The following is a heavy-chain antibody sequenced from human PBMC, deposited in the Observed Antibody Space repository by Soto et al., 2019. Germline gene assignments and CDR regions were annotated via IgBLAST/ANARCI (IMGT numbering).Heavy chain of an antibody. CDR3: ARGRDYLGGDFDY. D-gene: IGHD3-16*01. CDR1: GFTFSSYA. J-gene: IGHJ4*02. CDR2: ISYDGSNK. V-gene: IGHV3-30-3*01. Sequence: QVQLVESGGGVVQPGRSLRLSCAASGFTFSSYAMHWVRQAPGKGLEWVGAISYDGSNKYYADSVKGRFTISRDNSKNTLYLQMNSLRAEDTAVYYCARGRDYLGGDFDYWGQGTLVTVSS.